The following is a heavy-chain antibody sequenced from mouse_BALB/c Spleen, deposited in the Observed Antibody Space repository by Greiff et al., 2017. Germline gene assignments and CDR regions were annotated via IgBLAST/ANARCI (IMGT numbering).Heavy chain of an antibody. CDR2: IAPGSGST. Sequence: DLVKPGASVKLSCKASGYTFTSYWINWIKQRPGQGLEWIGRIAPGSGSTYYNEMFKGKATLTVDTSSSTAYIQLSSLSSEDSAVYFCASGGPSLDYWGQGTTLTVSS. CDR1: GYTFTSYW. V-gene: IGHV1S41*01. J-gene: IGHJ2*01. CDR3: ASGGPSLDY. D-gene: IGHD6-1*01.